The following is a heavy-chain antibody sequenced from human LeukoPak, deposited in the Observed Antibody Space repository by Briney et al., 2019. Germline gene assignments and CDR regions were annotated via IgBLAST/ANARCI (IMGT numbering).Heavy chain of an antibody. CDR2: MNPNSGNT. V-gene: IGHV1-8*01. CDR3: ATLHGSGRETYYYGMDV. D-gene: IGHD3-10*01. CDR1: GYTFTSYD. Sequence: ASVKVSCKASGYTFTSYDINWVRQATGQGLEWMGWMNPNSGNTGYAQKFQGRVTMTRNTSISTAYMELSSLRSEDTAVYYCATLHGSGRETYYYGMDVWGQGTTVTVSS. J-gene: IGHJ6*02.